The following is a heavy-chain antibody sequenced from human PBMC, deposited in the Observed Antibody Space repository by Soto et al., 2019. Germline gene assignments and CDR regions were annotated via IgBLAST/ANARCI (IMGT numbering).Heavy chain of an antibody. CDR1: GGSISNYY. J-gene: IGHJ3*01. CDR2: IYYSGST. Sequence: SETLSLTCTVSGGSISNYYWSWIRQPPGKGLEWTAYIYYSGSTSYNPSLTSRVTISVDTSKNQISLKLSSVTAADTAVYYCARYYGFWSGYYSVTKAAFDVWGQGTMVTVSS. V-gene: IGHV4-59*08. D-gene: IGHD3-3*01. CDR3: ARYYGFWSGYYSVTKAAFDV.